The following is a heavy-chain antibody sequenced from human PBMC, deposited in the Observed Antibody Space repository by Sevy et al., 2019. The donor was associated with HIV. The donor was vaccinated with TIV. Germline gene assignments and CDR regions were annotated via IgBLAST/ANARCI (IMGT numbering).Heavy chain of an antibody. V-gene: IGHV3-30-3*01. CDR1: GFTFSSYA. D-gene: IGHD3-16*02. Sequence: GGSLRLSCAASGFTFSSYAMHWVRQAPGKGLEWVAVISYDGSNKYYADSVKGRFTISRDNSKNTLYLQMNGLRAEETAVYYCATSYVWGSYRHTPYYFDYWGQGTLVTVSS. J-gene: IGHJ4*02. CDR3: ATSYVWGSYRHTPYYFDY. CDR2: ISYDGSNK.